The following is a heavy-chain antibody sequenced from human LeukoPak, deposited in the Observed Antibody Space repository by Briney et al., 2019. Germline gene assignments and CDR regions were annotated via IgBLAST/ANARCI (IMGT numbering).Heavy chain of an antibody. CDR2: IYYSGST. Sequence: SETLSLTCTVSGGSISSSSYYWGWIRQPPGKGLEWIGSIYYSGSTYYNPSLKSRVTISVDTSKNQFSLKLSSVTAADTAVYYCFMVRGVCTFDYWGQGTLVTVSS. V-gene: IGHV4-39*01. CDR3: FMVRGVCTFDY. CDR1: GGSISSSSYY. D-gene: IGHD3-10*01. J-gene: IGHJ4*02.